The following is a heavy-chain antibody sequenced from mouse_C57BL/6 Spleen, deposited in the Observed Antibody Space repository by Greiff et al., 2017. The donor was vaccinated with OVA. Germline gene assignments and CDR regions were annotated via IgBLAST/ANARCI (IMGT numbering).Heavy chain of an antibody. CDR3: ARKDRGYYAMDY. CDR2: IDPSDSYT. V-gene: IGHV1-59*01. D-gene: IGHD2-14*01. Sequence: VQLQQPGAELVRPGTSVKLSCKASGYTFTSYWMHWVKQRPGQGLEWIGVIDPSDSYTNYNQKFKGKATLTVDTSSSTAYMQLSSLTSEDSAVYYCARKDRGYYAMDYWGQGTSVTVSS. CDR1: GYTFTSYW. J-gene: IGHJ4*01.